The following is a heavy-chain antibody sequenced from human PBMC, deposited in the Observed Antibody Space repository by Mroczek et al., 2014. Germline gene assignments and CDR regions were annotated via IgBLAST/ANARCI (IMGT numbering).Heavy chain of an antibody. CDR3: ARDLRDSSSAIDP. CDR1: GGSISSYY. D-gene: IGHD6-13*01. J-gene: IGHJ5*02. CDR2: IYYSGST. Sequence: QVQLQESGPGLVKPSETLSLTCTVSGGSISSYYWSWIRQPPGKGLEWIGYIYYSGSTNYNPSLKSRVTISVDTSKNQFSLKLSSVTAADTAVYYCARDLRDSSSAIDPWGQGTLVTVSS. V-gene: IGHV4-59*01.